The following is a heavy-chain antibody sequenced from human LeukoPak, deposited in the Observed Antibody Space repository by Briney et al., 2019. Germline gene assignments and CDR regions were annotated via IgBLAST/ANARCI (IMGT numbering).Heavy chain of an antibody. Sequence: GGSLRLSCAASGFTFTSYVMSWVGQAPGKGLEWVSAIAGDGVSTYYAESVKGRFTISRDNSKNTLHLQMNSLRAEDTAVYYCAKGSSGGRPYYFDYWGQGTLVTVSS. D-gene: IGHD6-6*01. J-gene: IGHJ4*02. V-gene: IGHV3-23*01. CDR1: GFTFTSYV. CDR2: IAGDGVST. CDR3: AKGSSGGRPYYFDY.